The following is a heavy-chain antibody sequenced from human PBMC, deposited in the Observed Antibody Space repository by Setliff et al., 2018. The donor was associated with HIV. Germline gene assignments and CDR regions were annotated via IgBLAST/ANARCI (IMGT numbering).Heavy chain of an antibody. CDR1: EFNFSSHS. CDR3: ATTHHYARSGYYG. CDR2: ISSRSSYI. J-gene: IGHJ4*02. Sequence: GGSLRLSCVVSEFNFSSHSMHWVRQAPGKGLEWVASISSRSSYIYYADSVKGRFTISRDNAKNSLYLQMNSLRAEDTAVYYCATTHHYARSGYYGWGQGTLVTVSS. D-gene: IGHD3-22*01. V-gene: IGHV3-21*01.